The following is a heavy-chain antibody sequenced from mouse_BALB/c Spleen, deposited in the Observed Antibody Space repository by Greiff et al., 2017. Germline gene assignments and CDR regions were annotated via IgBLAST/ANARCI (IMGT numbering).Heavy chain of an antibody. J-gene: IGHJ3*01. CDR1: GFSLTSYG. Sequence: QVQLKQSGPGLVQPSQSLSITCTVSGFSLTSYGVHWVRQSPGKGLEWLGVIWSGGSTDYNAAFISRLSISKDNSKSQVFFKMNSLQANDTAIYYCARGNYGNSWFAYWGQGTLVTVSA. D-gene: IGHD2-1*01. V-gene: IGHV2-2*02. CDR2: IWSGGST. CDR3: ARGNYGNSWFAY.